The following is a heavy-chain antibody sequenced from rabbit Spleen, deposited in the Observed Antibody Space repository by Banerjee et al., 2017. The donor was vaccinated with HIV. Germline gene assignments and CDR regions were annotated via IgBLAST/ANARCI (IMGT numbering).Heavy chain of an antibody. CDR2: IHGGSSGST. CDR3: ARDVDTMYFRFSL. J-gene: IGHJ4*01. CDR1: GFSFSSSYY. Sequence: QEQLVESGGGLVQPGGSLTLTCTASGFSFSSSYYMCWVRQAPGKGLEWIACIHGGSSGSTWYGSWAKGRFTNSKSSSTTVTMQSTRLTAADTASYFSARDVDTMYFRFSLWGPGTLVTVS. D-gene: IGHD5-1*01. V-gene: IGHV1S45*01.